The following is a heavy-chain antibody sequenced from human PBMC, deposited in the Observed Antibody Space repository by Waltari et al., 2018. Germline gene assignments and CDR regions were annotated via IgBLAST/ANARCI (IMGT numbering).Heavy chain of an antibody. CDR2: IKEDGSET. CDR1: GFRFSDYW. V-gene: IGHV3-7*01. CDR3: ATSSFWRFDY. Sequence: EVRLVDSGGGLVQPGGSRSLSCAASGFRFSDYWMSWVRQAPGKGLEWVASIKEDGSETYYVDSVKGRFTISRDNAKNSMYLQINSLRAEDTAVYYSATSSFWRFDYWGQGTLVTVSS. D-gene: IGHD2-2*01. J-gene: IGHJ4*02.